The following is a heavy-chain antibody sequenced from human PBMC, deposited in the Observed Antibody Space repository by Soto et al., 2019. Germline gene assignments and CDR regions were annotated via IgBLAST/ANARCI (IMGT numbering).Heavy chain of an antibody. CDR1: GFTFTDYD. CDR3: EVTTGY. D-gene: IGHD1-1*01. V-gene: IGHV1-8*02. J-gene: IGHJ4*02. Sequence: ASAKVSCKNSGFTFTDYDIYWVRQAAGQGLEYMGWMSPDSGNKGYSQQFQGRVTMTTNQSTSTAYMEWGNLRPEDTGVFWCEVTTGYWVQGTMVTVS. CDR2: MSPDSGNK.